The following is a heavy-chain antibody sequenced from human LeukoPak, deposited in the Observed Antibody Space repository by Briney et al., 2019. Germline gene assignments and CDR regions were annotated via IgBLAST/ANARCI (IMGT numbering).Heavy chain of an antibody. CDR3: AKERTAMVLNPYDY. J-gene: IGHJ4*02. D-gene: IGHD5-18*01. CDR2: ISGSGGST. CDR1: GFTFSSYA. Sequence: GGSLRLSCAASGFTFSSYAMSWVRQAPGKGLEWVSAISGSGGSTYYADSVKGRFTISRDNSMNTLYLQMNRLRAEDTAVYYCAKERTAMVLNPYDYWGQGTLVTVSS. V-gene: IGHV3-23*01.